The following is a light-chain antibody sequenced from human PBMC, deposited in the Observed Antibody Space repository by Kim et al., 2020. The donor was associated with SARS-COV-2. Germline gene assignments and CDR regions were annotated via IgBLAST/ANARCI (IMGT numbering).Light chain of an antibody. CDR3: SSYTSSSTYV. CDR1: SSDVGGYNY. CDR2: DVS. V-gene: IGLV2-14*03. Sequence: QSALTQPASVSGSPEQSITISCTGTSSDVGGYNYVSWYQQHPGKAPQLMIYDVSNRPSGVSNRFSGSKSGNMASLTISGLQAEDEADYYCSSYTSSSTYVFGTGTQVTVL. J-gene: IGLJ1*01.